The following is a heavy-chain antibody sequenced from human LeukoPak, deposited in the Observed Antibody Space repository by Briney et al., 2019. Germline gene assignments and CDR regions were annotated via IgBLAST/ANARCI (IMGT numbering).Heavy chain of an antibody. J-gene: IGHJ3*02. CDR3: AKGVVTPGGDAFDI. V-gene: IGHV3-30*02. D-gene: IGHD4-23*01. Sequence: GGSLRLSCAASGFTFSSYGMHWVRQAPGKGLEWVAFIRYDGSKKYYADSVKGRFTISRDNSKNTLYLQMNSLRAEDTAVFYCAKGVVTPGGDAFDIWGQGTMVTVSS. CDR2: IRYDGSKK. CDR1: GFTFSSYG.